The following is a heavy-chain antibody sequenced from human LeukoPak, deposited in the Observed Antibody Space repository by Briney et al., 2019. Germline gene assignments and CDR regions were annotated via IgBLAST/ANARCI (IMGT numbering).Heavy chain of an antibody. V-gene: IGHV1-69*13. D-gene: IGHD3-10*01. Sequence: SVKVSCKASGYTFTGYYMHWVRQAPGQGLEWMGGIIPIFGTANYAQKFQGRVTITADESTSTAYMELSSLRSEDTAVYYCARDALMVRGVIITRSFDYWGQGTLVTVSS. CDR3: ARDALMVRGVIITRSFDY. CDR1: GYTFTGYY. J-gene: IGHJ4*02. CDR2: IIPIFGTA.